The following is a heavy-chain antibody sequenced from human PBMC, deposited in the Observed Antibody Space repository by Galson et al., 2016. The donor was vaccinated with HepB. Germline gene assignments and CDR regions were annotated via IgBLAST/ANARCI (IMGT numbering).Heavy chain of an antibody. J-gene: IGHJ6*03. CDR1: GGSISXYY. CDR2: IFYSGST. CDR3: ARGYDFWSVWGSYYMDV. Sequence: SETLSLTCAVSGGSISXYYWXXIRXXXGKXXXYIXXIFYSGSTNYNPSLMSRVTISIDTSKNQFSLNLSSVTAADTAXFYCARGYDFWSVWGSYYMDVWGNGTTXTVSS. D-gene: IGHD3-3*01. V-gene: IGHV4-59*01.